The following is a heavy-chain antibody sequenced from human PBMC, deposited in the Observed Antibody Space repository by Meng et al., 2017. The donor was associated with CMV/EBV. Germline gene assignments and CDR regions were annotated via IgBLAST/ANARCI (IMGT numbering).Heavy chain of an antibody. CDR1: GFTFSSYA. CDR2: ISYDGSNK. CDR3: ARGYYGSGRDY. J-gene: IGHJ4*02. Sequence: GESLKISCAASGFTFSSYAMHWVRQAPGKGLEWVAVISYDGSNKYYADSVKGRFTISRDNSKNTLNLQMNSLRAEDTAVYYCARGYYGSGRDYWGQGTLVTVSS. D-gene: IGHD3-10*01. V-gene: IGHV3-30*14.